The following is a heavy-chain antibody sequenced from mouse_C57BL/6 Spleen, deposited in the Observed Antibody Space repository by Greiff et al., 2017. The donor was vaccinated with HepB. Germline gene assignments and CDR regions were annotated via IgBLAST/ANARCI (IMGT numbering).Heavy chain of an antibody. CDR2: ISSGSSTI. D-gene: IGHD1-1*02. CDR1: GFTFSDYG. CDR3: ARGWGYFDY. V-gene: IGHV5-17*01. Sequence: EVKLVESGGGLVKPGGSLKLSCAASGFTFSDYGMHWVRQAPEKGLEWVAYISSGSSTIYYADTVKGRFTISRDNAKNTLFLHMTSLRSEDTAMYYCARGWGYFDYWGQGTTLTVSS. J-gene: IGHJ2*01.